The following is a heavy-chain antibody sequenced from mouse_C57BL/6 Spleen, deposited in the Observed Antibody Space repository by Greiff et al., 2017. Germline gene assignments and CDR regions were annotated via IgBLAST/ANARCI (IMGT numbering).Heavy chain of an antibody. J-gene: IGHJ2*01. CDR1: GYTFTSYW. CDR3: TRSHYGSSLFFDY. CDR2: IYPGNSDT. D-gene: IGHD1-1*01. V-gene: IGHV1-5*01. Sequence: EVQLQQSGTVLARPGASVKMSCKTSGYTFTSYWMHWVKQRPGQGLEWIGAIYPGNSDTSYNQKFKGKAKLTAVTSASTAYMELSSLTNEDSAVYYCTRSHYGSSLFFDYWGQGTTLTVSS.